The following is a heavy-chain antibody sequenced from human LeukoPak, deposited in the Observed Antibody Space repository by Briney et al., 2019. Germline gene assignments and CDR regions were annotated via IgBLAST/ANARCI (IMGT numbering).Heavy chain of an antibody. CDR1: GGSISSYY. D-gene: IGHD3-16*01. Sequence: SETLSLTCTVSGGSISSYYWSWIRQPPGKGLEWIGYIYYSGSTNYNPSLKSRVTISVDTSKNQFSLKLSSVTAADTAVYYCARGGAMAFDYWGQGTLVTVSS. CDR3: ARGGAMAFDY. V-gene: IGHV4-59*01. CDR2: IYYSGST. J-gene: IGHJ4*02.